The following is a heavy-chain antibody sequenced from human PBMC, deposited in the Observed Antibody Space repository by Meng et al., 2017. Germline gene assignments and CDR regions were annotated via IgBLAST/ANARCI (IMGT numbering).Heavy chain of an antibody. CDR2: IYYSGGT. Sequence: GSLRLSCTVSGGSISSSSYYWGWIRQPPGKGLEWIGSIYYSGGTYYNPSLKSRVTISVDTSKNQFSLKLSSVTAADTAVYYCAREKVYDSSGFGLEYFDYWGQGTLVTVSS. J-gene: IGHJ4*02. V-gene: IGHV4-39*07. CDR1: GGSISSSSYY. D-gene: IGHD3-22*01. CDR3: AREKVYDSSGFGLEYFDY.